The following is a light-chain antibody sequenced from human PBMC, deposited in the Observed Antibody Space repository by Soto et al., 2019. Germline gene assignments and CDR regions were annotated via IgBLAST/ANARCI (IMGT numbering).Light chain of an antibody. CDR2: GAS. Sequence: EIVLTQSPGTLSLSPGERATLSCRASQTISSSYLAWYQQKPGQAPRLLIYGASSRATGIPDRFSVSGSGTDFNLTISRLEPEDFAVYYCQQYGRSPWTFGQGTKVDIK. CDR1: QTISSSY. CDR3: QQYGRSPWT. V-gene: IGKV3-20*01. J-gene: IGKJ1*01.